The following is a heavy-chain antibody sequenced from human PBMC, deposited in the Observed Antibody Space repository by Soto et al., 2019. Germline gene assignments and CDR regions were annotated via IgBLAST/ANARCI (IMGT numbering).Heavy chain of an antibody. CDR3: ARGTADFVTDCYNGLCWRLDEFEM. CDR1: GGTLSNYA. D-gene: IGHD2-21*02. J-gene: IGHJ3*02. CDR2: IIPIFDTP. V-gene: IGHV1-69*01. Sequence: QVQLVQSGAEVKKPGSSVKVSCKASGGTLSNYAITWVRQAPGQGLEWLGGIIPIFDTPNYAQKFQGRVTITADESTSTAYMEVRSLRPEDTATYFCARGTADFVTDCYNGLCWRLDEFEMCGQGKVGTVSS.